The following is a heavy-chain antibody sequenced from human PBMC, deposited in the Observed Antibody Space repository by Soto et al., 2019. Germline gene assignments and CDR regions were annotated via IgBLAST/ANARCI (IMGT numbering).Heavy chain of an antibody. D-gene: IGHD3-22*01. CDR2: ISYDGSNK. J-gene: IGHJ4*02. Sequence: GGSLRLSCAASGFTFSSYGMHWVRQAPGKGLEWVAVISYDGSNKYYADSVKGRFTISRDNSKNTLYLQMNSLRAEDTAVYYCAKVGPAYDSSGYYSYYFDYWGQGTLVTVSS. V-gene: IGHV3-30*18. CDR3: AKVGPAYDSSGYYSYYFDY. CDR1: GFTFSSYG.